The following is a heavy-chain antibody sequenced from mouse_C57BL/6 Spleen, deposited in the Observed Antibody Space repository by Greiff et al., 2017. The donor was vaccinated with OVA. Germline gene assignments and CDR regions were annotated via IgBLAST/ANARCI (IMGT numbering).Heavy chain of an antibody. CDR1: GFTFSSYA. CDR2: ISDGGSYT. V-gene: IGHV5-4*01. Sequence: EVQRVESGGGLVKPGGSLKLSCAASGFTFSSYAMSWVRQTPEKRLEWVATISDGGSYTYYPDNVKGRFTISRDNAKNNLYLQMSHLKSEDTAMYYCAREGDSSNYADYWGQGTTLTVSS. D-gene: IGHD1-1*01. CDR3: AREGDSSNYADY. J-gene: IGHJ2*01.